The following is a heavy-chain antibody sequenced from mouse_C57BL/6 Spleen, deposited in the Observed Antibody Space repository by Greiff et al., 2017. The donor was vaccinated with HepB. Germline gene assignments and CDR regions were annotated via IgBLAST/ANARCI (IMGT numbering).Heavy chain of an antibody. Sequence: QVHVKQPGAELVKPGASVKMSCKASGYTFTSYWITWVKQRPGQGLEWIGDIYPGSGSTNYNEKFKSKATLTVDTSSSTAYMQLSSLTSEDSAVYYCANYYGSRTWFAYWGQGTLVTVSA. J-gene: IGHJ3*01. CDR1: GYTFTSYW. CDR2: IYPGSGST. D-gene: IGHD1-1*01. V-gene: IGHV1-55*01. CDR3: ANYYGSRTWFAY.